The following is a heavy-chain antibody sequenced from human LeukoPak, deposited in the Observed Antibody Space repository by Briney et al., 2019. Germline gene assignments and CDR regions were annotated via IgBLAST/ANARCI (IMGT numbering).Heavy chain of an antibody. Sequence: SETLSLTCTVSGYSISSGYYWGWIRQPPGKGLEWIGSIYYSGSTYYNPSLKSRVTISVDTSKNQFSLKLSSVTAADTAVYYCATLAYDFWSGYYDAFDIWGQGTMVTVSS. CDR2: IYYSGST. D-gene: IGHD3-3*01. J-gene: IGHJ3*02. CDR1: GYSISSGYY. V-gene: IGHV4-38-2*02. CDR3: ATLAYDFWSGYYDAFDI.